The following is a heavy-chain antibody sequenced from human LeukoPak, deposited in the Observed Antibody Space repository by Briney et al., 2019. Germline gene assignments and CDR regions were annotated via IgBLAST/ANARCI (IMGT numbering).Heavy chain of an antibody. CDR2: IYHSGST. D-gene: IGHD6-19*01. CDR3: ARTNGGWWAYYFDY. CDR1: GGSISSGGYS. V-gene: IGHV4-30-2*01. Sequence: PSQTLSLTCAVSGGSISSGGYSWSWIRQPPGKGLEWIGYIYHSGSTYYNPSLKSRVTISVDRSKNQFSLKLSSVTAADTAVYYCARTNGGWWAYYFDYWGQGTLVTVSS. J-gene: IGHJ4*02.